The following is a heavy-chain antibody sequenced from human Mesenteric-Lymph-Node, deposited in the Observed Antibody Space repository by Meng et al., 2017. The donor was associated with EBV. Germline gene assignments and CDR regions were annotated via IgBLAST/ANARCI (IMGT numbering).Heavy chain of an antibody. Sequence: QVELLQSGCGGDKPWGSVEPSLKASGYTFTRYVVRWVRQSPGQGLGWMGWISLHNGDTRYAQKLQGRVTMTTDPSTSTAYMELRSLMSDDTAVYYCARVGYGINILDRWGQGTLVTVSS. CDR3: ARVGYGINILDR. D-gene: IGHD3-10*01. CDR1: GYTFTRYV. J-gene: IGHJ1*01. CDR2: ISLHNGDT. V-gene: IGHV1-18*01.